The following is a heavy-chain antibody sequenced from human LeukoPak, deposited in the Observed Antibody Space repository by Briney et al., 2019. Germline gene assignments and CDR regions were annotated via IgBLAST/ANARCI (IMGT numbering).Heavy chain of an antibody. D-gene: IGHD1-26*01. V-gene: IGHV3-23*01. CDR1: GFSFSSYA. Sequence: GGSLRLSCAASGFSFSSYAMSWVRQAPGKGLEWVSVISGSGGSTNYAASVKGRFTMSRDNPQNTLYLQMNSLRVEDTAVYYCAKASEVGRGYFDYWGQGTLVTVSS. J-gene: IGHJ4*02. CDR2: ISGSGGST. CDR3: AKASEVGRGYFDY.